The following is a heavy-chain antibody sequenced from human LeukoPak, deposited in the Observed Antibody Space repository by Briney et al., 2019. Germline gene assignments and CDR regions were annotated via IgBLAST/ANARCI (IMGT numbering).Heavy chain of an antibody. CDR3: ARDLISGPATHDS. D-gene: IGHD2-15*01. Sequence: RGSLRLSCAASGFTVTNNDMNWVRQAPGKGLEWVSVIYSGGSTYFADSVKGRFTISRDNSKNTLSLQMNSLRAEDTAVYYCARDLISGPATHDSWGQGALVTVSS. V-gene: IGHV3-66*01. CDR1: GFTVTNND. CDR2: IYSGGST. J-gene: IGHJ4*02.